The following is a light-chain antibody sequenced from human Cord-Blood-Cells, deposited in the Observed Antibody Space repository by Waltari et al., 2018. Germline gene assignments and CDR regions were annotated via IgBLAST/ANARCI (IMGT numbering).Light chain of an antibody. J-gene: IGLJ3*02. CDR1: SLRSNY. Sequence: SSELTQDPAVSVALGQTVRITCQGDSLRSNYASWYQQKPGQAPVIVIYGKNNRPSGIPDLFSGSSSGNTASLTITGAQAEDEADYYCNSRDSSGNHWVFGGGTKLTVL. CDR3: NSRDSSGNHWV. CDR2: GKN. V-gene: IGLV3-19*01.